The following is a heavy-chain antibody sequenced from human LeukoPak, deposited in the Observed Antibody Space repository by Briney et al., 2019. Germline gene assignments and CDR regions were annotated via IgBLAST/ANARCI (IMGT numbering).Heavy chain of an antibody. CDR2: SGTAGDT. V-gene: IGHV3-23*01. J-gene: IGHJ4*02. D-gene: IGHD6-13*01. Sequence: GGSLRLSCAASGFAFSSSAMNWVRQAPGKGLEWVSASGTAGDTYYADSVKGRFTISRDDSKNTLFLQMTSLRAEDTAVYYCAKKTPGTHPFDSWGQGTLVTVSP. CDR3: AKKTPGTHPFDS. CDR1: GFAFSSSA.